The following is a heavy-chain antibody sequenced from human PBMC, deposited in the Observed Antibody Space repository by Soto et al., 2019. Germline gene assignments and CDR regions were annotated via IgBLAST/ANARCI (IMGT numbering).Heavy chain of an antibody. J-gene: IGHJ3*02. CDR2: IIPILGIA. V-gene: IGHV1-69*02. D-gene: IGHD3-22*01. CDR3: ARVRTYYYDSSGYPAFDI. Sequence: ASVKVSCKASGYTFTSYTISWVRQAPGQGLEWMGRIIPILGIANYAQKFQGRVTITADKSTSTAYMELSSLRSEDTAVYYCARVRTYYYDSSGYPAFDIWGQGTMVTVSS. CDR1: GYTFTSYT.